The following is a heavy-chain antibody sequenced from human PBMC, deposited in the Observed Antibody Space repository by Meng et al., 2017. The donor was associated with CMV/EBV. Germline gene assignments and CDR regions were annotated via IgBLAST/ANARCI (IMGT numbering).Heavy chain of an antibody. J-gene: IGHJ4*02. D-gene: IGHD1-1*01. CDR1: GGTFSNYG. CDR3: AREGVVGTTIYFDY. CDR2: IIPIFGTA. Sequence: KVSCKASGGTFSNYGVNWVRQAPGQGLEWMGGIIPIFGTANYARKFQGRVTITTDESTTTAYMELSSLRADDTAVYYCAREGVVGTTIYFDYWGQGTLVTVSS. V-gene: IGHV1-69*05.